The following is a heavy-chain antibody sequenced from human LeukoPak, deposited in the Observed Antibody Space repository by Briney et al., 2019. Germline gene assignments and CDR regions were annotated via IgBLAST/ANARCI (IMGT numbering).Heavy chain of an antibody. CDR3: ARDGYSGNDGL. CDR1: GNSISSGDNY. Sequence: SETLSLTCTVSGNSISSGDNYWSWIRQPAGKGLEWIGRIYTSGSTNYNPSLKSRVTISGDTSKNQFSLKLSSVTAADTAVYYCARDGYSGNDGLWGQGTLVTVSS. CDR2: IYTSGST. J-gene: IGHJ4*02. V-gene: IGHV4-61*02. D-gene: IGHD5-12*01.